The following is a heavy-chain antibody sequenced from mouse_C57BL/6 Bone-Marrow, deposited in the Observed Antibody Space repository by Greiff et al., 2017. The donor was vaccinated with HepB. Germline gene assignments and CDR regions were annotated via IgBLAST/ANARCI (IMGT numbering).Heavy chain of an antibody. J-gene: IGHJ2*01. CDR1: GYTFTSYW. Sequence: QVQLQQPGAELVMPGASVKLSCKASGYTFTSYWMHWVKQRPGQGLEWIGEIDPSDSYTNYNQKFKGKSTLTVDKSSSTAYMQLSSLTSEDSAVYYCARFHHCSLYYFDYWGQGTTLTVSS. CDR2: IDPSDSYT. CDR3: ARFHHCSLYYFDY. V-gene: IGHV1-69*01. D-gene: IGHD6-2*01.